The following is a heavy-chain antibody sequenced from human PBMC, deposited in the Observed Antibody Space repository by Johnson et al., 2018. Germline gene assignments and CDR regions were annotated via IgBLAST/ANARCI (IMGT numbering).Heavy chain of an antibody. V-gene: IGHV3-30*03. CDR1: GFTFSSYG. J-gene: IGHJ1*01. CDR3: ACYHYYDSSGSRYFQH. Sequence: VQLVESGGGVVQPGRSLRLTCAASGFTFSSYGVHWVRQTPGKGLAWVAGRFTISRDNSKNTLYLQMKNLRAEDTAVYYCACYHYYDSSGSRYFQHWGQGTLVTVSS. D-gene: IGHD3-22*01.